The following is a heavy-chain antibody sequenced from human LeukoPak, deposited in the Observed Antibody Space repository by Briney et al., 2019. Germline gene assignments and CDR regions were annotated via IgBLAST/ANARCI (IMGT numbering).Heavy chain of an antibody. CDR3: ARDLAGYYDSSGYHDDY. CDR1: GGTFSSYA. D-gene: IGHD3-22*01. J-gene: IGHJ4*02. Sequence: ASVKVSCKASGGTFSSYAISWVRQAPGQGLEWMGRIIPILGIANYAQKLQGRVTITADKSTSTAYMELSSLRSEDTAVYYCARDLAGYYDSSGYHDDYWGQGTLVTVSS. V-gene: IGHV1-69*04. CDR2: IIPILGIA.